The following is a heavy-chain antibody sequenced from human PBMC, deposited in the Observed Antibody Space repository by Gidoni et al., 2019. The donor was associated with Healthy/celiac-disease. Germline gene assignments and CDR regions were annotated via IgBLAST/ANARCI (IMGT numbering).Heavy chain of an antibody. CDR1: GFTFSSYS. Sequence: EVQLVESGGGLVKPGGSLRLSCEASGFTFSSYSMNWVRQAPGKGLEWVSSISSSSSYIYYADSVKGRFTISRDNAKNSLYLQMNSLRAEDTAVYYCARDDSGGSYYFDYWGQGTLVTVSS. D-gene: IGHD1-26*01. CDR2: ISSSSSYI. V-gene: IGHV3-21*01. CDR3: ARDDSGGSYYFDY. J-gene: IGHJ4*02.